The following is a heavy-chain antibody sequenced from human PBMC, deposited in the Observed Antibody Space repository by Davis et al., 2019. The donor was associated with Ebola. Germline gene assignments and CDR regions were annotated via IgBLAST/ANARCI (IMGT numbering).Heavy chain of an antibody. CDR1: GFTFDDYS. J-gene: IGHJ3*02. CDR2: INWYSKNI. Sequence: SLKISCAVSGFTFDDYSMNWVRQAPGKGLEWVAGINWYSKNIVYADSVKGRFTISRDNAKNSLYLQMNSLRAEDTAVYYCARDTYYYDSSGYYTAFDIWGQGTMVTVSS. D-gene: IGHD3-22*01. CDR3: ARDTYYYDSSGYYTAFDI. V-gene: IGHV3-9*01.